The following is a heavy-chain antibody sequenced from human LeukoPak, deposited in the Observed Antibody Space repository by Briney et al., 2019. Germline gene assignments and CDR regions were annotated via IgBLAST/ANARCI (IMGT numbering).Heavy chain of an antibody. Sequence: SETLSLTCTVSGGSITSYYWSWIRQPPGKGLEWIGYIFYSGITYNNPSLKSRVTISVDTSNNQFSLKLSSVTAADTAVYYCARGFPYMDSYGRNWYFDPWGRGTLVTVSP. CDR3: ARGFPYMDSYGRNWYFDP. J-gene: IGHJ2*01. V-gene: IGHV4-59*01. CDR1: GGSITSYY. D-gene: IGHD5-18*01. CDR2: IFYSGIT.